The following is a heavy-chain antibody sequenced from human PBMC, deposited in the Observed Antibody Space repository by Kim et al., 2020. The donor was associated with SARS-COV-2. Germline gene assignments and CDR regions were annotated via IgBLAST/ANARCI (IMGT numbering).Heavy chain of an antibody. CDR1: GFTFSSYW. CDR3: ARDSLYYDSSGYEGFYYYGMDV. V-gene: IGHV3-7*03. Sequence: GGSLRLSCAASGFTFSSYWMSWVRQAPGKGLEWVANIKQDGSEKYYVDSVKGRFTISRDNAKNSLYLQMNSLRAEDTAVYYCARDSLYYDSSGYEGFYYYGMDVWGQGTTVTVSS. CDR2: IKQDGSEK. J-gene: IGHJ6*02. D-gene: IGHD3-22*01.